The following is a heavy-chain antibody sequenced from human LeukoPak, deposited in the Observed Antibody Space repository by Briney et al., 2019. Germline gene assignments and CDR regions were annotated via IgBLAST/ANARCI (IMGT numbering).Heavy chain of an antibody. CDR3: ARSKQLWLFDY. V-gene: IGHV4-30-4*01. D-gene: IGHD5-18*01. CDR1: GGSISSGDYY. Sequence: SETLSLTCTVSGGSISSGDYYWSWIRQPPGTGLEWIGYIYYSGSTYYNPSLKSRVTISVDTSKNQFSLKLSSVTAADTAVYSWARSKQLWLFDYWGQGTLVTVSS. CDR2: IYYSGST. J-gene: IGHJ4*01.